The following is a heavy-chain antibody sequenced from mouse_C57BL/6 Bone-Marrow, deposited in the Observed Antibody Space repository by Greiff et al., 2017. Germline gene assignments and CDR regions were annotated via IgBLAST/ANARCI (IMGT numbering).Heavy chain of an antibody. J-gene: IGHJ3*01. CDR1: GFTFSSYA. Sequence: EVMLVESGGGLVKPGGSLKLSCAASGFTFSSYAMSWVRQTPEKRLEWVATISDGGSYTYYPDNVKGRFTISRDNAKNNLYLQMSHLKSEDTAMYYCAREDDYDEAWFAYWGQGTLVTVSA. CDR3: AREDDYDEAWFAY. V-gene: IGHV5-4*01. CDR2: ISDGGSYT. D-gene: IGHD2-4*01.